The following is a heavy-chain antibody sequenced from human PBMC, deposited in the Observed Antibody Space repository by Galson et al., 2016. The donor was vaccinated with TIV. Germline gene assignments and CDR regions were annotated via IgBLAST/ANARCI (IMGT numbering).Heavy chain of an antibody. Sequence: ETLSLTCAVYGGSFTGYYWSWMRQAPGKGLEWIGEINDSGRTNYNPSLKSRVTISLDTSKNQSSLKLTSETAADTALYFCAREGGDVILPSAIRRLNAFDIWGQGTVVTVSS. J-gene: IGHJ3*02. D-gene: IGHD2-2*02. V-gene: IGHV4-34*01. CDR2: INDSGRT. CDR1: GGSFTGYY. CDR3: AREGGDVILPSAIRRLNAFDI.